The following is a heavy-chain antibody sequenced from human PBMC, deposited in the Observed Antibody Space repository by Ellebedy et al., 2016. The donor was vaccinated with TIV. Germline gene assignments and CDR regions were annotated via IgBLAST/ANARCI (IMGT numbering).Heavy chain of an antibody. J-gene: IGHJ3*02. CDR2: INHSGST. CDR1: GGSFSGYY. D-gene: IGHD1-14*01. V-gene: IGHV4-34*01. CDR3: ASESPEQKSAGAFDI. Sequence: SETLSLTCAVYGGSFSGYYWSWIRQPPGKGLEWIGEINHSGSTNYNPSLKSRVTISVDTSKNQFSLKLSSVTAADTAVYYCASESPEQKSAGAFDIWGQGTMVTVSS.